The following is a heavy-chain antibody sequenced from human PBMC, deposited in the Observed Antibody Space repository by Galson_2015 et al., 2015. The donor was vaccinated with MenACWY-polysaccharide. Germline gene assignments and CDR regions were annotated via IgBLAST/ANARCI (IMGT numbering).Heavy chain of an antibody. D-gene: IGHD2/OR15-2a*01. Sequence: SLRLSCAASGFTFITYAMSWVRQAPGKGLQWVATVSGSGDATYYADSVKGRFTISRDNSKSTLYLQMNSLRVEDTAVYYCANTLLLVTDCTRTSCLGYFHHWGQGTLVTVSS. CDR3: ANTLLLVTDCTRTSCLGYFHH. J-gene: IGHJ1*01. CDR2: VSGSGDAT. CDR1: GFTFITYA. V-gene: IGHV3-23*01.